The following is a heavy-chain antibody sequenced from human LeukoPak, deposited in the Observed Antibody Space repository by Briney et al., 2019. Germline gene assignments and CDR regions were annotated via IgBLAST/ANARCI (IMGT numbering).Heavy chain of an antibody. CDR1: GYTFTGYY. CDR3: ARDHSSTSSSADY. J-gene: IGHJ4*02. D-gene: IGHD2-2*01. Sequence: ASVKVSCKASGYTFTGYYMHWVRQAPGQGLEWMGWMNPNSGNTGYTQKLQGRVTMTTDTSTSTAYMELRSLRSDDTAVYYCARDHSSTSSSADYWGQGTLVTVSS. CDR2: MNPNSGNT. V-gene: IGHV1-18*04.